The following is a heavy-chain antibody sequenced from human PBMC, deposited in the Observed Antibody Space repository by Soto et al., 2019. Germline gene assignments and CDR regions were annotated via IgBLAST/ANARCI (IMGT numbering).Heavy chain of an antibody. CDR2: FYPSGKT. J-gene: IGHJ6*02. V-gene: IGHV4-4*07. Sequence: SETLSLTCTVSGGSISSYYWCWTRQPAGKGLEWIGRFYPSGKTNYNPSLQSRLTMSADTSRNQFSLNLTSVTAADTAVYYCARCGLDYGMDVWGQGTTVTVS. D-gene: IGHD3-16*01. CDR1: GGSISSYY. CDR3: ARCGLDYGMDV.